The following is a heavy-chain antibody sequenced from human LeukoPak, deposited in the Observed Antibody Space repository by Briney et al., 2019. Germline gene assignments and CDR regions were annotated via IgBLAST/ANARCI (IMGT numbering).Heavy chain of an antibody. Sequence: SETLSLTCTVSGGSISSSSSYWGWVRQPPGKELEWIGGIYYSGSAYYNPSLKSRVTISVDTSKNLFSLKLTSVTAADTAVYFCARQIREDYYDNSGYAPFDYWGQGTLVTVSS. J-gene: IGHJ4*02. CDR2: IYYSGSA. CDR3: ARQIREDYYDNSGYAPFDY. CDR1: GGSISSSSSY. V-gene: IGHV4-39*01. D-gene: IGHD3-22*01.